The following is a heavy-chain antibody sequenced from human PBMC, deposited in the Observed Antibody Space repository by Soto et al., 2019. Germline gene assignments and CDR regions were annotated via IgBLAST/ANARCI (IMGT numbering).Heavy chain of an antibody. CDR1: GYTFTSYD. V-gene: IGHV1-8*01. CDR2: MNPNSGNT. J-gene: IGHJ3*02. CDR3: AGSRSIVVVTANAFDI. D-gene: IGHD2-21*02. Sequence: QVQLVQSGAEVKKPGASVKVSCKASGYTFTSYDINWVRQATGQGLEWMGWMNPNSGNTGYAQKFQGRVTMTRNTSISTAYMELSSLRSEDTAVYYCAGSRSIVVVTANAFDIWGQGTMVTVSS.